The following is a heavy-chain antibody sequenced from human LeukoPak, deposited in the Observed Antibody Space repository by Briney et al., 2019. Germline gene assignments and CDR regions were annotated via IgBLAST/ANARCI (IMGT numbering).Heavy chain of an antibody. D-gene: IGHD3-16*01. J-gene: IGHJ4*02. CDR2: TNVDNGNA. CDR3: ARGSTSDWPFDH. Sequence: GASVKVSCKASGCTFNKYTIHWVRQAPGQRLEWMGWTNVDNGNARYSQTFQDRITITRDTTASTAYMELSSLTSKDTAVYFCARGSTSDWPFDHWGQGTLVTVSS. V-gene: IGHV1-3*01. CDR1: GCTFNKYT.